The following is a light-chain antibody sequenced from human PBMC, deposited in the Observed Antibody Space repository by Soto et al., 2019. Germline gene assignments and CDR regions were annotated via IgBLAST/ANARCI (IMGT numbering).Light chain of an antibody. CDR2: GAF. CDR3: QQYNNWPRT. CDR1: QSVGSN. Sequence: EIVMTHSPGTLSVSPGERATLSCRASQSVGSNLAWYQQKPGQPPRLLIYGAFTRATGIPARFSASGAGTEFTLTISSLQSEDFAVYYCQQYNNWPRTFGQGTKVEI. V-gene: IGKV3-15*01. J-gene: IGKJ1*01.